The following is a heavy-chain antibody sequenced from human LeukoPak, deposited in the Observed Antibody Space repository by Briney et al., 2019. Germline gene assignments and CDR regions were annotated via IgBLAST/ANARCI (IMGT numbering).Heavy chain of an antibody. D-gene: IGHD3-22*01. Sequence: SETLSLTCTVSGGSISSYYWSWIRQPPGKGLEWIGYIYYSGSTYYNPSLKSRVTISVDTSKNQFSLKLSSVTAADTAVYYCARADYYDSSGYYYFQHWGQGTLVTVSS. J-gene: IGHJ1*01. CDR2: IYYSGST. CDR1: GGSISSYY. V-gene: IGHV4-59*08. CDR3: ARADYYDSSGYYYFQH.